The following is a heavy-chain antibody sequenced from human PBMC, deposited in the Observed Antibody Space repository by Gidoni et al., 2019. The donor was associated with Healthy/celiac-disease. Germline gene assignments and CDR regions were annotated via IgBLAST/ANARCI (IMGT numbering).Heavy chain of an antibody. V-gene: IGHV1-24*01. CDR1: GYTLTDLP. Sequence: QVQLVQSGAEVKKPGASVKVSCTVSGYTLTDLPMHWRRQAPGKGLEWMGGFDPEDGETIYAQKFQGRVTMTEDTSTDTAYMELSSLRSEDTAVYYCATVQGITIFGVVIPHAEYFQHWGQGTLVTVSS. D-gene: IGHD3-3*01. CDR2: FDPEDGET. J-gene: IGHJ1*01. CDR3: ATVQGITIFGVVIPHAEYFQH.